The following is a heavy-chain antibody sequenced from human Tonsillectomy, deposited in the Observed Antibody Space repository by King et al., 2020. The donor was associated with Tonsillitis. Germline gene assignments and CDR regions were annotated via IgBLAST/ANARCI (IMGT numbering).Heavy chain of an antibody. CDR2: VYTSGST. CDR1: GGSISSDY. J-gene: IGHJ5*02. V-gene: IGHV4-4*07. CDR3: ARVNSGSYSWVNWFDP. D-gene: IGHD1-26*01. Sequence: QLQESGPGLVKPSETLSLTCTVSGGSISSDYWSWIRQPAGKGLEWIGRVYTSGSTNYNPSLKSRVTLSVDTSKNQFSLKLSPVTAADTAVYYCARVNSGSYSWVNWFDPWGQGTLVTVSS.